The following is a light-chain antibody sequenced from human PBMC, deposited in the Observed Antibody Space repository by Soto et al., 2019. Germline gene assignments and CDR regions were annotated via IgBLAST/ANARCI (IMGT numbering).Light chain of an antibody. CDR3: QQNYDTPYT. CDR2: AAS. J-gene: IGKJ2*01. V-gene: IGKV1-39*01. CDR1: QNVRSY. Sequence: DIQMTQSPSSLSASVGDRVTITCRASQNVRSYLNWYQHKPGKAPELLIYAASSLQSGVPPGFSGSGSGTDFTLTISSLQPEDFATYYCQQNYDTPYTFGQGTKLEIK.